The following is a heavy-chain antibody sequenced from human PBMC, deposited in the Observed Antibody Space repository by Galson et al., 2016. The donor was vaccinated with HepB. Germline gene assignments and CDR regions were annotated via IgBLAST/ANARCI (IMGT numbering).Heavy chain of an antibody. D-gene: IGHD3-3*01. CDR3: AHARTYYDFWYTYIVDF. Sequence: PALVKPTQTLTLTCTFSGFSLTTSGVGVGWIRQTPGKALEFLALIYWDDDKRFSPSLKSRLTITKDTSKNQVVLAMTNVDPVDTATYYCAHARTYYDFWYTYIVDFWGQGTLVTVSS. CDR2: IYWDDDK. CDR1: GFSLTTSGVG. J-gene: IGHJ4*02. V-gene: IGHV2-5*02.